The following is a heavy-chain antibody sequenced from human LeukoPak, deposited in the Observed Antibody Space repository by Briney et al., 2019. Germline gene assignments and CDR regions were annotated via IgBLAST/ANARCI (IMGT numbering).Heavy chain of an antibody. CDR2: IYYSGST. D-gene: IGHD3-3*01. CDR3: VRDKTFEVVNYFDS. J-gene: IGHJ4*02. V-gene: IGHV4-39*07. Sequence: SETLSLTCTVSGGSISSSSYYWGWIRQPPGKGLEWIGSIYYSGSTYYNPSLKSRPTVSLDTSKNQFSLELTSVTAADTAVYYCVRDKTFEVVNYFDSWGQGTLVTVSS. CDR1: GGSISSSSYY.